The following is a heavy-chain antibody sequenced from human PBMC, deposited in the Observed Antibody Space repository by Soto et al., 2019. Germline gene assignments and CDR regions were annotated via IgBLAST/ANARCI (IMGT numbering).Heavy chain of an antibody. Sequence: SETLSLTCAVYGGSFSGYCWSWIRQPPGKGLEWIGEINHSGSTNYNPSLKNRVTLSLDESKNEFSLNMDSVTAADTAIYYCVRSVILSGGSYKGLTRLHYFDTWGPGTLVTVSS. J-gene: IGHJ4*02. D-gene: IGHD3-3*01. CDR1: GGSFSGYC. CDR2: INHSGST. V-gene: IGHV4-34*01. CDR3: VRSVILSGGSYKGLTRLHYFDT.